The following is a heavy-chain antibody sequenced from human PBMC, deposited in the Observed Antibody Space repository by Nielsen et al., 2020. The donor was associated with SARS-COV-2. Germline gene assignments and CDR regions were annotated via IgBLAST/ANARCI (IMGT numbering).Heavy chain of an antibody. J-gene: IGHJ4*02. Sequence: GGSLRLSCAASGFTFSNYGMHWVRQAPGKGLEWVASVSSSSAYIFYADSVKGRFTISRDNARNTLYLQMNSLRVEDTAVYYCARVGSYGDPEYLDYWGQGALVTVSS. CDR2: VSSSSAYI. CDR3: ARVGSYGDPEYLDY. V-gene: IGHV3-21*01. CDR1: GFTFSNYG. D-gene: IGHD4/OR15-4a*01.